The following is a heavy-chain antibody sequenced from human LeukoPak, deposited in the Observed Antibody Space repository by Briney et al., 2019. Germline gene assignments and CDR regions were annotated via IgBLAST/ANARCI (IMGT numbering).Heavy chain of an antibody. CDR3: ARLPSLGPCYSSSCPRYWYFDL. V-gene: IGHV4-59*08. J-gene: IGHJ2*01. CDR2: IYYSGST. CDR1: GGSISSYY. Sequence: SETLSLTCTVSGGSISSYYWSWIRQPPGKGLEWIGYIYYSGSTNYNPSLKSRVTISVDTSKNQFSLKLSSVTAADTAVYYCARLPSLGPCYSSSCPRYWYFDLWGRGTLVTVSS. D-gene: IGHD6-13*01.